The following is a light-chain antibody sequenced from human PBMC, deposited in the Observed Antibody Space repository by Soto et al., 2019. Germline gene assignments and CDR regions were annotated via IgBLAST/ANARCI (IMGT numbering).Light chain of an antibody. CDR1: QSVGSD. CDR3: QQRSDWPPYT. Sequence: EIVLTQSPATLSLSPGERATLSCRASQSVGSDLAWYQQKPGQAPRLLIYDAFNRATGIPARFSGSGSGTDFTLTISSLEPEDFAVYYCQQRSDWPPYTFGQGTKLEIK. V-gene: IGKV3-11*01. CDR2: DAF. J-gene: IGKJ2*01.